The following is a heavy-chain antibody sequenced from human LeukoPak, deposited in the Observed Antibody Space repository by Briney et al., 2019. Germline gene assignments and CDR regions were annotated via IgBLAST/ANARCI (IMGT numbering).Heavy chain of an antibody. J-gene: IGHJ4*02. V-gene: IGHV1-46*01. CDR1: GYTFTSYY. CDR3: AREVMDNLRFDY. CDR2: INPSGGDT. D-gene: IGHD1-14*01. Sequence: SSVKVSCKASGYTFTSYYMHWVRQAPGQGLEWMGIINPSGGDTSYAQKFQGRLTMTRDTSTNTVYMELTSLRSEDTAVYYCAREVMDNLRFDYWGQGTLVTVSS.